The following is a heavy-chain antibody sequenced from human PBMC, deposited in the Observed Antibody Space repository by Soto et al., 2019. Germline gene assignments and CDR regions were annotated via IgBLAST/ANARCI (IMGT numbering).Heavy chain of an antibody. CDR1: GFTFSSYA. V-gene: IGHV3-23*01. D-gene: IGHD2-2*01. CDR2: ISGSGGST. Sequence: GGSLRLSCAASGFTFSSYAMSWVRQAPGKGLEWVSAISGSGGSTYYADSVKGRFTISRDNSKNTLYLQMNSLRAEYTAVYYCAKVRIVVVPAAPDYWGQGTLVTVSS. J-gene: IGHJ4*02. CDR3: AKVRIVVVPAAPDY.